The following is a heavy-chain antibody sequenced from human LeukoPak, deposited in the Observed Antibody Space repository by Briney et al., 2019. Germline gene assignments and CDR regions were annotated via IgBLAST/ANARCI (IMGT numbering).Heavy chain of an antibody. D-gene: IGHD6-13*01. Sequence: SETPSLTCTVSGGSISTYYWSWIRQPPGKGLEWIGYIYNSGSTNYNPSLKSRVTISVDTSKNQFSLKLSSVTAADTAVYYCARENSNSWYLDYWGQGTLVTVFS. V-gene: IGHV4-59*01. CDR2: IYNSGST. CDR1: GGSISTYY. J-gene: IGHJ4*02. CDR3: ARENSNSWYLDY.